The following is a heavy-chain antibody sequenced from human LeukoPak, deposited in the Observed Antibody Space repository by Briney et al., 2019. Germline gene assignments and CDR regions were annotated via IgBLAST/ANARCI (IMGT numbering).Heavy chain of an antibody. Sequence: TAETLSLTCSVSGASIGSKSYHWGWIRQPPGKGLEWIGTMYYSGTSHYNPSLNSRVTISVDTSKNQFSLKLRSVTAADTAVYYCAGGGIAVAGTFDHWGQGTLVTVSS. J-gene: IGHJ4*02. D-gene: IGHD6-19*01. V-gene: IGHV4-39*01. CDR1: GASIGSKSYH. CDR2: MYYSGTS. CDR3: AGGGIAVAGTFDH.